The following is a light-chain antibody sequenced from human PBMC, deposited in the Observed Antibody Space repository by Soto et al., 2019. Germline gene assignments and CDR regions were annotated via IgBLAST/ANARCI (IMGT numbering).Light chain of an antibody. V-gene: IGKV3-15*01. CDR1: QSVSSK. Sequence: EIVMTQSPATLSSSPGERDSLSCRASQSVSSKLAGYQQKPCQAPRLLIYGATTRTTGIPARLSGNGTGTESALTISSLHSEEFGVYCCLPYNNWSGVGQGMKVEIK. CDR2: GAT. CDR3: LPYNNWSG. J-gene: IGKJ1*01.